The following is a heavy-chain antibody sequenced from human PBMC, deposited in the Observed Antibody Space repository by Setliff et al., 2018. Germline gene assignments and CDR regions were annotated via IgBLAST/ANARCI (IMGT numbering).Heavy chain of an antibody. V-gene: IGHV3-48*01. D-gene: IGHD3-3*01. J-gene: IGHJ3*02. CDR3: ARDYTYYDFWSGPSSDAFDI. CDR2: ISSSSSTI. CDR1: GFTFSSYS. Sequence: PGGSLRLSCAASGFTFSSYSMNWVRQAPGKGLGWVSYISSSSSTIYYADSVKGRFTISRDNAKNSLYLQMNSLRAEDTAVYYCARDYTYYDFWSGPSSDAFDIWGQGTMVTVSS.